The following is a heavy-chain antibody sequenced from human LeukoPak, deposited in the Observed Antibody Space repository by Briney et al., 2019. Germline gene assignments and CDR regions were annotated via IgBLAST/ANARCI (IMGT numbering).Heavy chain of an antibody. CDR3: ARVTGYMIEDYFDY. CDR1: GYSISSDYY. D-gene: IGHD3-22*01. Sequence: SETLSLTCTVSGYSISSDYYWAWIRQPPGKGLEWIGSIYHSGSTYYNPSLKSRVTLSVDTSKKQFSLKLRPVTAADTAVYYCARVTGYMIEDYFDYWGQGTLVTVSS. CDR2: IYHSGST. J-gene: IGHJ4*02. V-gene: IGHV4-38-2*02.